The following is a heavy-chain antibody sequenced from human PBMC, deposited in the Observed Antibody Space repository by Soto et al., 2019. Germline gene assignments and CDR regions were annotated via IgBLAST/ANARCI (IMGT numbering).Heavy chain of an antibody. CDR1: GFTFSSYA. D-gene: IGHD1-26*01. V-gene: IGHV3-23*01. Sequence: GGSLRLSCAASGFTFSSYAMSWVRQAPGKGLEWVSAISGSGGSTYYADSVKGRFTISRDNSKNTLYLQMNSLRAEDTAVYYCAKDLVQNSGSYYSYYYGMDVWGQGTTVNVSS. J-gene: IGHJ6*02. CDR3: AKDLVQNSGSYYSYYYGMDV. CDR2: ISGSGGST.